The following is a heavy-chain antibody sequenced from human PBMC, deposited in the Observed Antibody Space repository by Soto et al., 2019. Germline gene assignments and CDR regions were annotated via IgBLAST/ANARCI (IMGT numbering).Heavy chain of an antibody. J-gene: IGHJ5*02. CDR3: ARSPAGPRITIFGVGPKWFDP. CDR2: IYYSGST. D-gene: IGHD3-3*01. V-gene: IGHV4-39*01. Sequence: ASETLSLTCTVSGGSISSSSYYWGLISQPPGKGLEWIGSIYYSGSTYYNPSLKSRVTISVDTSKNQFSLKLSSVTAADTAVYYCARSPAGPRITIFGVGPKWFDPWGQGTLVTVS. CDR1: GGSISSSSYY.